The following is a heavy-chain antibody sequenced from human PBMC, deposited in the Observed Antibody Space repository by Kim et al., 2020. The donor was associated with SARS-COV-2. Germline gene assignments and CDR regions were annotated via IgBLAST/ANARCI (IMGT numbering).Heavy chain of an antibody. CDR3: AKDTVPMTTVTTAGLDV. V-gene: IGHV3-9*01. D-gene: IGHD4-17*01. J-gene: IGHJ6*02. Sequence: GGSLRLSCIASGFTFDDYAMHWVRQTGKGLEWISHINSKSGYIAYADSVKGRFTISRDNAKSSLYLEMNSLRPEDTALYYCAKDTVPMTTVTTAGLDVWGQGTTVIVSS. CDR2: INSKSGYI. CDR1: GFTFDDYA.